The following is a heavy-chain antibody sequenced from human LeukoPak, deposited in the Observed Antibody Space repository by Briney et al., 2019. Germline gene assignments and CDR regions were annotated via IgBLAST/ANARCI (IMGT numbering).Heavy chain of an antibody. CDR3: ARPLAVGYYYYYGMDV. Sequence: AAVKVSCKASGYTFTGYYMHWVRQAPGQGLEWMGWINPNSGGTNYAQKFQGRVTMTRDTSISTAYMELSRLRSDDTAVYYCARPLAVGYYYYYGMDVWGQGTTVTVSS. CDR2: INPNSGGT. V-gene: IGHV1-2*02. CDR1: GYTFTGYY. J-gene: IGHJ6*02. D-gene: IGHD6-19*01.